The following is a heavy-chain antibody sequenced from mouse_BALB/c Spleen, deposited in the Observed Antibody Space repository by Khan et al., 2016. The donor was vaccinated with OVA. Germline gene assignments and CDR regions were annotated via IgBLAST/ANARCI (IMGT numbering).Heavy chain of an antibody. V-gene: IGHV3-2*02. Sequence: EVKLEESGPGLVKPSQSLSLTCTVTGYSITSGYAWNWIRQFPGNKLEWMGYISYSGVTSYTPSLKSRISITRDTSKNQFFPQLNSVTTEDTATYYCARGNYYGYYFDYWGQGTTLTVSS. CDR1: GYSITSGYA. D-gene: IGHD1-1*01. CDR2: ISYSGVT. CDR3: ARGNYYGYYFDY. J-gene: IGHJ2*01.